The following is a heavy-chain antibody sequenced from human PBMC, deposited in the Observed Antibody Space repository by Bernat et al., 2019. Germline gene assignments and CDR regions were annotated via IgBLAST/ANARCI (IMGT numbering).Heavy chain of an antibody. CDR2: INPSGGST. D-gene: IGHD2-15*01. CDR3: ARGKECSGGSCQPDAFDI. V-gene: IGHV1-46*01. J-gene: IGHJ3*02. CDR1: GYTFSNYY. Sequence: LVQSGAEVKKPGASVKVSCKASGYTFSNYYMHWVRQAPGQGLEWMGIINPSGGSTSYAQKFQGRVTMTRDTSTSTVYMELSSLRSEDTAVYYCARGKECSGGSCQPDAFDIWGQGTMVTVSS.